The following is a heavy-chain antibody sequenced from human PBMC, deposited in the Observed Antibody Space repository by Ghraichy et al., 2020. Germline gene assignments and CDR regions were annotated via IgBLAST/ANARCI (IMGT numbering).Heavy chain of an antibody. D-gene: IGHD1-1*01. V-gene: IGHV3-23*01. CDR2: ISGSGGST. CDR3: AKDIGDWNDGENWFDP. CDR1: GFTFSSYA. Sequence: GGSLRLSCAASGFTFSSYAMRWVRQAPGKGLEWVSAISGSGGSTYYADSVKGRFTISRDNSKNTLYLQMNSLRAEDTAVYYCAKDIGDWNDGENWFDPWGQGTLVTVSS. J-gene: IGHJ5*02.